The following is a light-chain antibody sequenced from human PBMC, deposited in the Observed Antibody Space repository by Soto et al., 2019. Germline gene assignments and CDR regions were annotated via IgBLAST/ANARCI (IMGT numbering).Light chain of an antibody. J-gene: IGKJ3*01. Sequence: EIVLTQSPATLSLSPGERATLSCRASQSVTSRHLAWYQLKPGQAPRLLIYGASSRATGIPDRFSGSGSGTDFTLTISRLEPEDFAVYYCQQYGSLLCSFGHGTKVDIK. V-gene: IGKV3-20*01. CDR3: QQYGSLLCS. CDR2: GAS. CDR1: QSVTSRH.